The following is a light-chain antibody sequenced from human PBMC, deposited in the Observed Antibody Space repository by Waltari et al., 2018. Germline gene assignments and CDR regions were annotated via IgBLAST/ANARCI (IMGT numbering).Light chain of an antibody. CDR3: QQYNSYSGT. V-gene: IGKV1-5*03. J-gene: IGKJ1*01. CDR1: QSISSW. Sequence: QMTQSPSTLSSSLGASVTITCRASQSISSWLAWYQQKPGKAPKLLIYKASSLESGVPSRFSGSGSGTEFTLTISSLQPDDFATYYCQQYNSYSGTFGQGTKVEIK. CDR2: KAS.